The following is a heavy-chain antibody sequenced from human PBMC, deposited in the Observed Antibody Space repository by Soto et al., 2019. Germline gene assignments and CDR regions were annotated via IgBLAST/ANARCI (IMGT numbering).Heavy chain of an antibody. CDR1: GYTFTSYG. Sequence: ASVKVSCKASGYTFTSYGISWVRQAPGQGLEWMGWISAYNGNTNYAQKLQGRVTMTTDTSTSTAYMELRSLRSDDTAVYYCARELDYGESHYYYYYMDVWGKGTTVTVSS. CDR3: ARELDYGESHYYYYYMDV. V-gene: IGHV1-18*01. D-gene: IGHD4-17*01. CDR2: ISAYNGNT. J-gene: IGHJ6*03.